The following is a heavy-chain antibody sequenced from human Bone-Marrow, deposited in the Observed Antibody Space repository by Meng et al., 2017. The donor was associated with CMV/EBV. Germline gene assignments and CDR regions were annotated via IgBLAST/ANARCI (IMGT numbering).Heavy chain of an antibody. J-gene: IGHJ3*02. V-gene: IGHV3-74*01. CDR1: GFGFSDYW. CDR3: ARDAPVITPHHDAFDI. D-gene: IGHD4-23*01. CDR2: ISDDGTNT. Sequence: GESLKISCEASGFGFSDYWMHWVRQDPGKGLMWVSRISDDGTNTDYAESVKGRFTISRDNAKSTLYLQMNSLRVEDTAIYYCARDAPVITPHHDAFDIWGQGKVVTFSS.